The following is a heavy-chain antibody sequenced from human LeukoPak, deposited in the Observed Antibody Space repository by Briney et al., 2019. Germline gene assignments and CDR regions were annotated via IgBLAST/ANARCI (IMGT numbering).Heavy chain of an antibody. CDR2: ISGSGGTI. CDR3: AKDVLLRYFDWTRSFDY. V-gene: IGHV3-23*01. Sequence: PGGSLRLSCAASGFTFSTYAMSWVRQAPGKGLECVSAISGSGGTIYYADSVKGRFTISRDNSKNTLSLQMNSLRAEDTAVYYCAKDVLLRYFDWTRSFDYWGQGTLVTVSS. J-gene: IGHJ4*02. D-gene: IGHD3-9*01. CDR1: GFTFSTYA.